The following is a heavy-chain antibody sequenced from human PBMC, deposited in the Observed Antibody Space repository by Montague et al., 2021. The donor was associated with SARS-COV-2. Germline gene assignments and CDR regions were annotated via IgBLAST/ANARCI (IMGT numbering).Heavy chain of an antibody. Sequence: SRRLSCAASGFIFSSYGMHWVRQAPGKGLEWVAVIWYDGSNKYYADSVKGRFTISRDNSKNTLYLQMNSLRAEDTAVYYCARDWWNGDWLFGLYYYYGMDVWGQGTTVTVSS. D-gene: IGHD3-9*01. CDR1: GFIFSSYG. CDR2: IWYDGSNK. CDR3: ARDWWNGDWLFGLYYYYGMDV. J-gene: IGHJ6*02. V-gene: IGHV3-33*01.